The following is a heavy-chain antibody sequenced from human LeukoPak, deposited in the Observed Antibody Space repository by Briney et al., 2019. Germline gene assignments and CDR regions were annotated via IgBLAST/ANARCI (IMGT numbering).Heavy chain of an antibody. D-gene: IGHD3-22*01. CDR3: AKDRYYYDSSGYSSTFDY. J-gene: IGHJ4*02. V-gene: IGHV3-23*01. CDR2: ISGSGGST. CDR1: GFIFSSYS. Sequence: PGGSLRLSCAASGFIFSSYSMSWVRQAPGKGLEWVSAISGSGGSTYYADSVKGRFTISRDNSKNTLYLQMNSLRAEDTAVYYCAKDRYYYDSSGYSSTFDYWGQGTLVTVSS.